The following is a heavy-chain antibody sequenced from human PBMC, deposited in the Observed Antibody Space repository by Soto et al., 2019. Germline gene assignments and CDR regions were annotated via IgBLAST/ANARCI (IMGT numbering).Heavy chain of an antibody. V-gene: IGHV1-69*13. CDR2: IIPVFGTP. Sequence: SVKVSCKSSVYIFENYAVTWLRQAPGQGLEWMGGIIPVFGTPDYSQKFRGRVTITADESTSTVYMELRSLTSEDTAVYYCARHLYDYVWGSYRHWGQGTLVTVSS. D-gene: IGHD3-16*02. CDR3: ARHLYDYVWGSYRH. CDR1: VYIFENYA. J-gene: IGHJ4*02.